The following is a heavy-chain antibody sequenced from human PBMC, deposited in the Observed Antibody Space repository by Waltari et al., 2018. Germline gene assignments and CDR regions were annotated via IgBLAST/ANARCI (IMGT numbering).Heavy chain of an antibody. CDR3: ARVQNWFDP. Sequence: QVQLQQWGAGLLRPSETLSLTCAVYGGSFNGYYWHWVRQPPGKGLEWIGEIDYSGFTTYNPSLKSRVTISLDTSKNQFSLSLNSVTAADTAVYYCARVQNWFDPWGQGTLVTVSS. CDR1: GGSFNGYY. CDR2: IDYSGFT. V-gene: IGHV4-34*01. J-gene: IGHJ5*02.